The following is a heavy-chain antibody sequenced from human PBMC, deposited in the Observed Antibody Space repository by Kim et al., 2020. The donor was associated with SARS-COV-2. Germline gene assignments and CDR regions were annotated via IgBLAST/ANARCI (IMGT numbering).Heavy chain of an antibody. J-gene: IGHJ6*02. D-gene: IGHD5-12*01. Sequence: GGSLRLSCAASGFTFDDYAMHWVRQAPGKGLEWVSGISWNGGSIGYADSVKGRFTISRDNAKNSLYLQMNSLRAEDTALYYCAKWPDPYYYYGMDVWGQGTTVTVSS. V-gene: IGHV3-9*01. CDR3: AKWPDPYYYYGMDV. CDR2: ISWNGGSI. CDR1: GFTFDDYA.